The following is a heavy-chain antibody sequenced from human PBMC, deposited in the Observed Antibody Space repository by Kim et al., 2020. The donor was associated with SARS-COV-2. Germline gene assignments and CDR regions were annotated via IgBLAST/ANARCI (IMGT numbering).Heavy chain of an antibody. CDR2: ISYDGSNK. D-gene: IGHD6-13*01. V-gene: IGHV3-30*18. CDR3: AKNELSTYSSPTHYYYY. J-gene: IGHJ6*01. Sequence: GGSLRLSCAASGFTFSSYGMHWVRQAPGKGLEWVAVISYDGSNKYYADSVKGRFTISRDNSKNTLYLQMNSLRAEDTAVYYCAKNELSTYSSPTHYYYY. CDR1: GFTFSSYG.